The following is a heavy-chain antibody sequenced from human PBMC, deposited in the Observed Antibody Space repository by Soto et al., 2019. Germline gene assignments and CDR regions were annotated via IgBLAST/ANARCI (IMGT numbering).Heavy chain of an antibody. CDR1: GYTFTSYY. J-gene: IGHJ4*02. Sequence: QVQLVQSGAEVKKPGASVKVSCKASGYTFTSYYMHWVRQAPGQGLEWMGIINPSGGSTSYAQKFQGRVTMTRDTSTSTVYMELSSLRSEDTAVYYCVRDSGGNYYDSSGYYPLFDYWGQGTLVTVSS. CDR3: VRDSGGNYYDSSGYYPLFDY. CDR2: INPSGGST. V-gene: IGHV1-46*01. D-gene: IGHD3-22*01.